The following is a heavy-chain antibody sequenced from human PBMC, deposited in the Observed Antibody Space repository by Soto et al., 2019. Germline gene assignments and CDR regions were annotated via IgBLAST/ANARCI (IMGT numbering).Heavy chain of an antibody. V-gene: IGHV1-18*01. Sequence: ASVKVSCKASGYSFTNNGISCVRQAPGQGLEWMGWISAYNGNTNYVKKFQDRVTMTTDTSTSTASMELRSLRSDDTAVYYCARVSYSGNWFVHSVAGPNWFDPWGQGTLVTVS. J-gene: IGHJ5*02. D-gene: IGHD6-13*01. CDR1: GYSFTNNG. CDR3: ARVSYSGNWFVHSVAGPNWFDP. CDR2: ISAYNGNT.